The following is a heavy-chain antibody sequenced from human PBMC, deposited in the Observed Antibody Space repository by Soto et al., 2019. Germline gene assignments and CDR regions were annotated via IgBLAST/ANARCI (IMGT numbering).Heavy chain of an antibody. J-gene: IGHJ4*02. CDR2: MNPNSVNT. Sequence: ASVKVSCKASGYTFTSYDINWVRQATGQGLEWMGWMNPNSVNTGYAQKFQGRVTMTRNTSISTAYMELSSLRSEDTAVYYCARIWVVAAHTRDDYWGQGTLVTVSS. CDR1: GYTFTSYD. D-gene: IGHD2-15*01. CDR3: ARIWVVAAHTRDDY. V-gene: IGHV1-8*01.